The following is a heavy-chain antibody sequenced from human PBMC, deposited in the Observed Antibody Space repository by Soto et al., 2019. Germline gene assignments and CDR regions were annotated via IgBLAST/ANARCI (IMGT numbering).Heavy chain of an antibody. CDR3: ARSGDNYNVLDY. V-gene: IGHV3-11*03. CDR2: SSNSGTFT. CDR1: GFSVSDHY. J-gene: IGHJ4*02. Sequence: GGSLRLSCAASGFSVSDHYMSWIRQAPGKGLEWVSYSSNSGTFTKYADSVKGRFSISRDNAKNSLYLEINSLRGEDTAIYYCARSGDNYNVLDYWGQGTPVTVSS. D-gene: IGHD3-10*02.